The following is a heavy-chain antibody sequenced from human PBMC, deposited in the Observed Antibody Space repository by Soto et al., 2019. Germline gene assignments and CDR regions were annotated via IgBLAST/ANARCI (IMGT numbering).Heavy chain of an antibody. J-gene: IGHJ4*02. CDR2: IIPILGIA. CDR1: GGTFSSYT. CDR3: MSVLGLGFDY. Sequence: QVQLVQSGAEVKKPGSSVKVSCKASGGTFSSYTISWVRQAPGQGLEWMGRIIPILGIANYAQKFQVRVTITAHKSTSTAYMELSSLRSEDTAVYYCMSVLGLGFDYWGQGTLVTVSS. D-gene: IGHD3-16*01. V-gene: IGHV1-69*02.